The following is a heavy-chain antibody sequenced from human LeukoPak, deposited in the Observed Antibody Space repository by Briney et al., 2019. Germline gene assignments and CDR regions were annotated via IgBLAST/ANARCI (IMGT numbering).Heavy chain of an antibody. CDR2: INHSGST. CDR1: GGSFSGYY. Sequence: SETLSLTCAVYGGSFSGYYWGWIRQPPGKGLEWIGEINHSGSTNYNPSLKSRVTISVDTSKNQFSLKLSSVTAADTSVYYCASRYCSSTSCYLGPFDYWGQGTLVTVSS. D-gene: IGHD2-2*01. V-gene: IGHV4-34*01. J-gene: IGHJ4*02. CDR3: ASRYCSSTSCYLGPFDY.